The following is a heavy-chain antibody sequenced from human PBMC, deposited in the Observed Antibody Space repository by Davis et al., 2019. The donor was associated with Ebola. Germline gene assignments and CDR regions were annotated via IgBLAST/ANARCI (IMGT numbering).Heavy chain of an antibody. CDR3: TTRGITRYYYYYYGMDV. J-gene: IGHJ6*04. V-gene: IGHV3-15*01. Sequence: PGGSLRLSCAASGFTFSNAWMSWVRQAPGKGLEWVGRIKSKTDGGTTDYAAPVKGRFTISRDDSKNTLYLQMNSLKTEDTAVYYCTTRGITRYYYYYYGMDVWGKGTTVTVSS. D-gene: IGHD1-20*01. CDR1: GFTFSNAW. CDR2: IKSKTDGGTT.